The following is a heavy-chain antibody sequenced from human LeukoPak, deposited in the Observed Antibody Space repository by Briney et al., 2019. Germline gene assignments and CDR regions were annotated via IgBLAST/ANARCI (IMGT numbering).Heavy chain of an antibody. D-gene: IGHD4/OR15-4a*01. CDR3: ARDEVYGEQYYFDY. V-gene: IGHV3-21*01. J-gene: IGHJ4*02. Sequence: GGSLRLSCAASGFTFSTYTMNWVRQAPGKGLEWGSSISSSSTYIYYADSVKGRFTISRDNAKNSLYLQMNSLRAEDTAVYYCARDEVYGEQYYFDYWGQGTLVTVSS. CDR2: ISSSSTYI. CDR1: GFTFSTYT.